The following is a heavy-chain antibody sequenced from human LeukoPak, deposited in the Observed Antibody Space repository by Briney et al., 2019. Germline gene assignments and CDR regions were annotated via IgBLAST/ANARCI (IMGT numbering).Heavy chain of an antibody. D-gene: IGHD2-2*01. Sequence: SETLSLTCTVSGGSISSSSYYWGWIRQPPGKGLEWIGRIYTSGSTNYNPSLKSRVTISVDTSKNQFSLKLSSVTAADTAVYYCARALPPIVVVPAAKKREDAFDIWGQGTMVTVSS. J-gene: IGHJ3*02. CDR2: IYTSGST. V-gene: IGHV4-61*02. CDR1: GGSISSSSYY. CDR3: ARALPPIVVVPAAKKREDAFDI.